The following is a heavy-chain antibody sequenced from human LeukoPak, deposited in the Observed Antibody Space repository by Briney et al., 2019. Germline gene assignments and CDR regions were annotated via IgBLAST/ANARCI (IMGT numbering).Heavy chain of an antibody. J-gene: IGHJ4*02. CDR2: IYYSGST. Sequence: SXXXXVSGGSISSYXXSWIRQPPGXGXEWIGYIYYSGSTNYNPSLKSRVTISVDTSKNQFSLKLSSVTAADTAVYYCARVDVRYTVDYWGQGTLVTVSS. D-gene: IGHD1-1*01. CDR3: ARVDVRYTVDY. V-gene: IGHV4-59*01. CDR1: GGSISSYX.